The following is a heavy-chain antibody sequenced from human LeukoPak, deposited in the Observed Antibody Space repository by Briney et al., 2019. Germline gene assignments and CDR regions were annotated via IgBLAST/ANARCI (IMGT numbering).Heavy chain of an antibody. V-gene: IGHV1-18*01. Sequence: ASVTVSCTASGYTFTSYGVTWVRQAPGQGLEWMGWISAFNGNTYYAQTVQGRVTMTTDTSTSTAYMELRSLRSDDTAVYYCARAGSRYYDSSGYFHGRFDYWGQGTLVTVSS. D-gene: IGHD3-22*01. CDR3: ARAGSRYYDSSGYFHGRFDY. J-gene: IGHJ4*02. CDR2: ISAFNGNT. CDR1: GYTFTSYG.